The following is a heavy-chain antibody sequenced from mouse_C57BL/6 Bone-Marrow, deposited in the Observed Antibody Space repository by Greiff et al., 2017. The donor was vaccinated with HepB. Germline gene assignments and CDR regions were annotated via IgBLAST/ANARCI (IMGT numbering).Heavy chain of an antibody. CDR3: TRESPAWFAY. D-gene: IGHD1-3*01. V-gene: IGHV5-9-1*02. Sequence: DVQLVESGEGLVKPGGSLKLSCAASGFTFSSYAMSWVRQTPEKRLEWVAYISSGGDYIYYADTVKGRFTISRDNARNTLYLQMSSLKSEDTAMYYCTRESPAWFAYWGQGTLVTVSA. CDR2: ISSGGDYI. CDR1: GFTFSSYA. J-gene: IGHJ3*01.